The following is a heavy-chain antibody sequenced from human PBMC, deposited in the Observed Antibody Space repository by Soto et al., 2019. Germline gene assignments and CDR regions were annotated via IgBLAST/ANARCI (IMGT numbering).Heavy chain of an antibody. CDR3: AREPPRATAGLNYFDP. CDR2: ISAFNGHT. D-gene: IGHD6-13*01. CDR1: GYTFTNFG. J-gene: IGHJ5*02. V-gene: IGHV1-18*01. Sequence: QVQLVQSGTEVKEPGASVKISCKASGYTFTNFGISWVRQAPGQGLEWMGWISAFNGHTHYAQKFQGRVTLTTDTYTTTAFLERRSLRSDDTAVYFCAREPPRATAGLNYFDPWGQGALVSVSS.